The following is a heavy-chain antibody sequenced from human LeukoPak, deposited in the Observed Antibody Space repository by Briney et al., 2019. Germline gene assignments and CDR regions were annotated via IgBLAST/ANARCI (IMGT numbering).Heavy chain of an antibody. CDR2: ISYDGSNK. Sequence: GGSLRLSCAASGFTFSSYGMHWVRQAPGKGLEWVAVISYDGSNKYYADSVKGRFTISRDNSKNTLYLQMNSLRAEDTAAYYCARDTGSSDAFDIWGQGTMVTVSS. J-gene: IGHJ3*02. V-gene: IGHV3-30*03. CDR1: GFTFSSYG. CDR3: ARDTGSSDAFDI. D-gene: IGHD1-26*01.